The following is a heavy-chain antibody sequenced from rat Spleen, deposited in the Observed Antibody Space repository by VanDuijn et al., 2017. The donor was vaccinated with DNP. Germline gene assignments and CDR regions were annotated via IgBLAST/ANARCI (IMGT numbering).Heavy chain of an antibody. D-gene: IGHD1-3*01. J-gene: IGHJ2*01. CDR1: GFSLTTYN. CDR2: MWNGGDT. V-gene: IGHV2-1*01. CDR3: ARHGATPSGFDY. Sequence: QVQLKESGPGLVQPSQTLSLTCTVSGFSLTTYNIHWVRQPPGKGLEWMGAMWNGGDTDYNSAFKSRLSISRDTSKNQVFLKMNSLQTDDTAQFFCARHGATPSGFDYWGQGVMVTVSS.